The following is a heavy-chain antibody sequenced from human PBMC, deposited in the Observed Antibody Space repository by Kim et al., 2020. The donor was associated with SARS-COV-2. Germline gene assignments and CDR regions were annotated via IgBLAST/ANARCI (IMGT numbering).Heavy chain of an antibody. CDR3: ASCRYSSGWYTDY. D-gene: IGHD6-19*01. Sequence: YAQQFQGRVTMTRDTSISTAYMELSRLRSDDTAVYYCASCRYSSGWYTDYWGQGTLVTVSS. V-gene: IGHV1-2*02. J-gene: IGHJ4*02.